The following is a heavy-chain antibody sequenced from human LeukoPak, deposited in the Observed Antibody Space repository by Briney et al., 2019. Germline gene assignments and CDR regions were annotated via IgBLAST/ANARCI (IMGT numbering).Heavy chain of an antibody. CDR1: EFTFTSYE. CDR2: ISSSGNTI. Sequence: PGGSLRLSCAASEFTFTSYELNWVRQAPGKGLEWVSYISSSGNTISYADSVKRRFTISRDNAKNSLYLQVISLRAEDTAVYYCARGPSIAARYDAFDIWGQGTMVTVSS. CDR3: ARGPSIAARYDAFDI. J-gene: IGHJ3*02. V-gene: IGHV3-48*03. D-gene: IGHD6-6*01.